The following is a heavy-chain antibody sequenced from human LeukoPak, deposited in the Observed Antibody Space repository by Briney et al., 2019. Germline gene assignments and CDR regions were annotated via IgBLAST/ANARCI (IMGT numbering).Heavy chain of an antibody. CDR1: GFTFSSYG. Sequence: GGSLRLSCAASGFTFSSYGMHWVRQAPGKGLEWVAVISYDGSNKYYADSVKGRFTISRDNSKNTLYLQMNSLRAEDTAVYYCVKDRYSYCSSTSCYQYFQHWGQGTLVTVSS. J-gene: IGHJ1*01. CDR3: VKDRYSYCSSTSCYQYFQH. V-gene: IGHV3-30*18. D-gene: IGHD2-2*01. CDR2: ISYDGSNK.